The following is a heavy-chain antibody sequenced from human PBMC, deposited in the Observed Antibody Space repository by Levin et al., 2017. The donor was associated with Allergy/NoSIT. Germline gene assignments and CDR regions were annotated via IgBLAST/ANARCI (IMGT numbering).Heavy chain of an antibody. CDR3: ATSRRLLWFGERFDF. V-gene: IGHV3-30*03. J-gene: IGHJ4*02. Sequence: GGSLRLSCAASGFTFSSYAMHWVRQAPGKGLEWVALISFDGYNKYYTDSVEGRFTISRDNSENTLYLRMDGPRLPDTAVYYCATSRRLLWFGERFDFWGQGALVTVSS. CDR1: GFTFSSYA. D-gene: IGHD3-10*01. CDR2: ISFDGYNK.